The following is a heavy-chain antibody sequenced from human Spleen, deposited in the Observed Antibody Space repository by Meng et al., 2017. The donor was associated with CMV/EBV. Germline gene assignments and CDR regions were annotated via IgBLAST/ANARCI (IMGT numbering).Heavy chain of an antibody. D-gene: IGHD3-3*01. CDR2: IKQDGSEK. CDR1: W. V-gene: IGHV3-7*01. CDR3: ARASLTYDFWSGYYSSGEYYFDY. Sequence: WVSWVRQAPGKGLEWVANIKQDGSEKYYVDSVKGRFTISRDNAKNSLYLQMNSLRAEDTAVYYCARASLTYDFWSGYYSSGEYYFDYWGQGTLVTVSS. J-gene: IGHJ4*02.